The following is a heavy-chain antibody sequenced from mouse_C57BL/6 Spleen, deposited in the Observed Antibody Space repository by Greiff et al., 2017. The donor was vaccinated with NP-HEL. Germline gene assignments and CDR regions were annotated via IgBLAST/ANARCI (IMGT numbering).Heavy chain of an antibody. Sequence: DVKLQESGPGLVKPSQSLSLTCSVTGYSITSGYYWNWIRHFPGNKLEWMGFISYDGSNNYNPSLKNRISITRDTSKNQLFLKLNSVTTEDTATYYCARDPGNYVGVWFAYWGQGTLVTVSA. J-gene: IGHJ3*01. D-gene: IGHD2-1*01. CDR3: ARDPGNYVGVWFAY. CDR2: ISYDGSN. V-gene: IGHV3-6*01. CDR1: GYSITSGYY.